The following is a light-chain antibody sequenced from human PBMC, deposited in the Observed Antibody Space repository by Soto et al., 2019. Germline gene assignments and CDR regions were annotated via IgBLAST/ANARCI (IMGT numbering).Light chain of an antibody. J-gene: IGKJ1*01. CDR1: QGVANY. CDR3: QHYRSAQMT. V-gene: IGKV1-27*01. Sequence: DIQMTQSPSSLSESVGDRVTITCRASQGVANYLGWYQQKPGKVPKALIYGVSTLQSGVPSRFSGSGSDTDFTLTISSLQPENAATYYCQHYRSAQMTFGQGTKVEIK. CDR2: GVS.